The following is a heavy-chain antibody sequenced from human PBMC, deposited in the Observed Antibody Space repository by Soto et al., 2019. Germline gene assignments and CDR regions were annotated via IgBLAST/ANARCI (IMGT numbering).Heavy chain of an antibody. J-gene: IGHJ4*02. Sequence: EVQLVESGGGLVQPGGSLRLSCAVSGYTFNSYWMSGVRQASWKGLEFVATISQDGSEEHYVDSVKGRFFVSRDNANNALYLQMSRMRTEDTAVYYCVRGCGRSSCTYYFDFWGQGTLVTVSS. V-gene: IGHV3-7*01. CDR2: ISQDGSEE. CDR1: GYTFNSYW. D-gene: IGHD2-2*01. CDR3: VRGCGRSSCTYYFDF.